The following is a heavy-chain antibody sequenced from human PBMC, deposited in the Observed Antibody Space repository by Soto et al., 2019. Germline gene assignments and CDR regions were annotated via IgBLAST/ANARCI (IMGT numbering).Heavy chain of an antibody. J-gene: IGHJ4*01. Sequence: QVQLVQSGAEVKKPGASVKVSCKASGYTFTNYGINWVRQAPGQGLEWLGWVSAYNGERRYAQRVQARVIMTTDTTTTTAYMELRSLRSDDTAVYYCSRGPSIPASGDYWGQGTLVTVSP. D-gene: IGHD6-6*01. CDR2: VSAYNGER. CDR3: SRGPSIPASGDY. CDR1: GYTFTNYG. V-gene: IGHV1-18*01.